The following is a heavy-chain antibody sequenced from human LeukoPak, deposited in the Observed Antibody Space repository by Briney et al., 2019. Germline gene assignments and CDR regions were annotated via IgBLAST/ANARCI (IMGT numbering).Heavy chain of an antibody. V-gene: IGHV3-23*01. CDR3: AKPPAAYGGYAVYLDY. J-gene: IGHJ4*02. D-gene: IGHD5-12*01. CDR2: IIVSFGST. CDR1: GFTLSNYA. Sequence: GGSLRLSGVASGFTLSNYAMSWVPQAPGKGLEGGSGIIVSFGSTYYADSVKGRLPISRDHSKSTLYLQMNSLRAEDAAVYYCAKPPAAYGGYAVYLDYWGRGTLVTVSS.